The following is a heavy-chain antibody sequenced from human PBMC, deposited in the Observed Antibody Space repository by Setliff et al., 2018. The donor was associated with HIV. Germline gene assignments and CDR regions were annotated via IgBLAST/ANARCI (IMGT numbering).Heavy chain of an antibody. J-gene: IGHJ4*02. CDR1: GGSISSYY. Sequence: KASETLSLTCTVSGGSISSYYWSWIRQPAGKGLEWIGCIYTSGSTNYNPSLKSRVTMSVDTSKNQFSLKLSSVTAADTAVYYCASEKKAWSVSDSFYEYWGQGVPVTVSS. CDR2: IYTSGST. V-gene: IGHV4-4*07. D-gene: IGHD3-3*01. CDR3: ASEKKAWSVSDSFYEY.